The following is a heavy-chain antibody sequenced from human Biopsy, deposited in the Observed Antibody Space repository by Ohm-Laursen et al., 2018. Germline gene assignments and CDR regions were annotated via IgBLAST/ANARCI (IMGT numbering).Heavy chain of an antibody. D-gene: IGHD3-3*01. Sequence: ASVKVSCKASGATFSNYAINWLRQAPGQGLEWMGGINPMFGTAKYAQRFQGRVTITADKSTSTAGMELSSLRSDDTAVYYCARSFGVVINFEQNWFDPWGQGTLVTVSS. CDR1: GATFSNYA. CDR3: ARSFGVVINFEQNWFDP. V-gene: IGHV1-69*06. CDR2: INPMFGTA. J-gene: IGHJ5*02.